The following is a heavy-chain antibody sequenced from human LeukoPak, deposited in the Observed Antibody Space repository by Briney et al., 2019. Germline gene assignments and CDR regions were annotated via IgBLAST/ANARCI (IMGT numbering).Heavy chain of an antibody. CDR3: AKAPYSNDYYFDY. CDR1: GFTFSNYA. Sequence: PGGSLRLSCAASGFTFSNYAMSWVRQAPGKGLEWVSSISGSGGSTYYADSVKGRFTISRDNSKNTLLLQMNSLRAEDTAVYYCAKAPYSNDYYFDYWGQGTLVTVSS. V-gene: IGHV3-23*01. J-gene: IGHJ4*02. D-gene: IGHD4-11*01. CDR2: ISGSGGST.